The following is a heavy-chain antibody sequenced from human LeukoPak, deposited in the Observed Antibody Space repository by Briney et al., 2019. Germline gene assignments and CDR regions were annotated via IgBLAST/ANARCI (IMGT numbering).Heavy chain of an antibody. CDR1: GGSFSGYY. V-gene: IGHV4-34*01. CDR3: ARGIWYCSSTSCYTRNYYYGMDV. Sequence: PSETLSLTCAVCGGSFSGYYWSWIRQPPGKGLEWIGEINHTGSINYKPSLKSRVTISVDTSKNQFSLKLTSVTAADTAVYYCARGIWYCSSTSCYTRNYYYGMDVWGPGTTVTVSS. D-gene: IGHD2-2*02. J-gene: IGHJ6*02. CDR2: INHTGSI.